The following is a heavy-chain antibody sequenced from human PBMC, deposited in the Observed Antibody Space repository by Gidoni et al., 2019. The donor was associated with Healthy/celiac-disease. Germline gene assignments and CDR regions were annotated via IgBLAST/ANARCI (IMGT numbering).Heavy chain of an antibody. D-gene: IGHD2-2*03. CDR2: IYHSGST. J-gene: IGHJ5*02. CDR3: ARAGYCSSTSCEDWFDP. Sequence: QLQLQESGSGLVKPSQTLSLTCAVSGGSISIGGYSWSWIRQPPGKGLEWIGYIYHSGSTYYNPSLKSRVTISVDRSKNQFSLKLSSVTAADTAVYYCARAGYCSSTSCEDWFDPWGQGTLVTVSS. CDR1: GGSISIGGYS. V-gene: IGHV4-30-2*01.